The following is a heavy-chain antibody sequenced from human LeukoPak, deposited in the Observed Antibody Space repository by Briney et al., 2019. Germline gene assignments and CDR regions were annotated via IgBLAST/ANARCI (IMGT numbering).Heavy chain of an antibody. CDR2: IHTRGST. CDR3: ARDGNNYELGH. V-gene: IGHV4-61*02. J-gene: IGHJ4*02. CDR1: GGSISSGSHY. Sequence: SETLSLTCTVSGGSISSGSHYWNWIRQPAGKGLEWIGRIHTRGSTNYNSSLKSRVAISVDTSQNQFSLKLSSVTATDTAVYYCARDGNNYELGHWGQGTLVTVSS. D-gene: IGHD5-24*01.